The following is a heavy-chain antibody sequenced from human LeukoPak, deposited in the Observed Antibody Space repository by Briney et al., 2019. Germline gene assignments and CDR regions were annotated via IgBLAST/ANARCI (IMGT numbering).Heavy chain of an antibody. V-gene: IGHV1-18*01. CDR1: GYTFTSYG. J-gene: IGHJ4*02. CDR3: ARATYYYDSSGPENFDY. Sequence: ASVKVSFKASGYTFTSYGIRWVRQAPGQGLEWMGWISAYNGNTNYAQKLQGRVTMTTDTSTSTAYMELRSLRSDDTAVYYCARATYYYDSSGPENFDYWGQGTLVTVSS. D-gene: IGHD3-22*01. CDR2: ISAYNGNT.